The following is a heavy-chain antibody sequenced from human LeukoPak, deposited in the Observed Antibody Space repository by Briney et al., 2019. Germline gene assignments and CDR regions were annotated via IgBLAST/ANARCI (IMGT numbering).Heavy chain of an antibody. CDR3: QSRYLEWLLEY. Sequence: SETLSLTCAVYGGSFSDYYWTWIRQPPGKGLEWIGEINRSGSTNYNPSLKSRVTISVDTSKKQFSLRLSSVTAADTAVYYCQSRYLEWLLEYWGQGTLVTVSS. CDR1: GGSFSDYY. J-gene: IGHJ4*02. V-gene: IGHV4-34*01. CDR2: INRSGST. D-gene: IGHD3-3*01.